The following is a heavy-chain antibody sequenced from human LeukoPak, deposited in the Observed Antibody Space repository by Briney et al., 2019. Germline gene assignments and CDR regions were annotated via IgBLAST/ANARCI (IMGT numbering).Heavy chain of an antibody. Sequence: GGSLRLSCAASGFTFSSYAMSWVRQAPGKGLEWVSVISGSGGSTHYADSVKGRFTISRDNSKNTLYLQMNSLRAEDTAVYYCAKGRGSGWYGVGDYWGQGTLVTVSS. CDR2: ISGSGGST. D-gene: IGHD6-19*01. V-gene: IGHV3-23*01. CDR3: AKGRGSGWYGVGDY. J-gene: IGHJ4*02. CDR1: GFTFSSYA.